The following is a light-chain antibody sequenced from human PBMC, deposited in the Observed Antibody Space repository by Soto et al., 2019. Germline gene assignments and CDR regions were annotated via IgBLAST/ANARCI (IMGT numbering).Light chain of an antibody. J-gene: IGLJ1*01. CDR2: DVS. CDR1: SSDVGGYNY. CDR3: SSYTSSSTLFV. Sequence: QSALTQSASVSGSPGQSITISCTGTSSDVGGYNYVSWYQQHPGKAPKLMIYDVSNRPSGVSNRFSGSKSGNTASLTISGLQAEDEADYYCSSYTSSSTLFVFGTGT. V-gene: IGLV2-14*01.